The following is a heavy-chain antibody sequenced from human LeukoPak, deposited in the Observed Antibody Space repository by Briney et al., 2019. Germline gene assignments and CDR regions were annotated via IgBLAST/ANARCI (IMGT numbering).Heavy chain of an antibody. Sequence: EASVTVSCKASGYTFTSYYIHWVRQAPGQGLEWMGIINPSGGSTTYAQNFQGRVTMTRDTSTSTVYMELSSLRSEDTAVYYCARGPYYDILTGYQDPWGQGTLVTVSS. CDR2: INPSGGST. D-gene: IGHD3-9*01. J-gene: IGHJ5*02. CDR3: ARGPYYDILTGYQDP. V-gene: IGHV1-46*01. CDR1: GYTFTSYY.